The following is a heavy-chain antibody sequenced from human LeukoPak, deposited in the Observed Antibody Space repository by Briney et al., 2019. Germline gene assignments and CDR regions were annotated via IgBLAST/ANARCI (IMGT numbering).Heavy chain of an antibody. Sequence: PGGSLRLSRAASGFTFSSYRMNWVRQAPGKGLEWVSSISISSSYTYYADSVKGRFTISRDNAKNSLYLQMNSLRAEDTAVYYCARDSYEIADDAFDIWGQGTMVTVSS. CDR3: ARDSYEIADDAFDI. V-gene: IGHV3-21*01. D-gene: IGHD3-3*01. CDR2: ISISSSYT. J-gene: IGHJ3*02. CDR1: GFTFSSYR.